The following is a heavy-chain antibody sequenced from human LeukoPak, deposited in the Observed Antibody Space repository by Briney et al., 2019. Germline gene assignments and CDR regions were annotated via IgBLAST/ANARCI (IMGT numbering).Heavy chain of an antibody. J-gene: IGHJ3*02. D-gene: IGHD5-18*01. V-gene: IGHV3-21*01. CDR1: GFTFSSYS. Sequence: GGSLRLSCAACGFTFSSYSMNWVRQAPGKGLEWVSSISSSSSYIYYADSVKGRFTISRDNAKNSLYLQMNSLRAEDTAVYYCAREQDTAMVTDAFDIWGQGTMVTVSS. CDR3: AREQDTAMVTDAFDI. CDR2: ISSSSSYI.